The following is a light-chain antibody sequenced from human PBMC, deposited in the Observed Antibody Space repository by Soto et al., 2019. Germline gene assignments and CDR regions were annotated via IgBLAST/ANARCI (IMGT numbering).Light chain of an antibody. CDR2: DAS. J-gene: IGKJ1*01. V-gene: IGKV3-20*01. CDR3: HHYGSSPPWT. Sequence: EIVLTQSPATLSLSPGERATLSCRASQSVSSYLAWYQQKPGQAPRLLIYDASNRATGIPARFSGSGSGTDFTLTISRLEPEDFAVYYCHHYGSSPPWTFGQGTKVDIK. CDR1: QSVSSY.